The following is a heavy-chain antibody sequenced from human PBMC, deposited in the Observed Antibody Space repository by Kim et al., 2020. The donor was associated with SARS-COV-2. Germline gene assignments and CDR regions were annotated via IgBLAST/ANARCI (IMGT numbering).Heavy chain of an antibody. CDR2: INHSGST. CDR3: ASRPPVVPAANYWFDP. V-gene: IGHV4-34*01. D-gene: IGHD2-2*01. J-gene: IGHJ5*02. CDR1: GGSFSGYY. Sequence: SETLSLTCAVYGGSFSGYYWSWIRQPPGKGLEWIGEINHSGSTNYNPSLKSRVTISVDTSKNQFSLKLSSVTAADTAVYYCASRPPVVPAANYWFDPWGQGTLVTVSS.